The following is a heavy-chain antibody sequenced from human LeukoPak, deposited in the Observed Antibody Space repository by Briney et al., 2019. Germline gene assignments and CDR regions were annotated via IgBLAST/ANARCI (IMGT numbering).Heavy chain of an antibody. V-gene: IGHV4-59*01. CDR1: GGSISSYY. D-gene: IGHD3-22*01. Sequence: SETLSLTCTVSGGSISSYYWSWIRQPPGKGLEWIGYIYYSGSTYYNPSLRSRVTISVDTSKNQFSLKLSSVTAADTAVYYCARSSEGRYYYDSSGYSYYYYYMDVWGKGTTVTISS. J-gene: IGHJ6*03. CDR3: ARSSEGRYYYDSSGYSYYYYYMDV. CDR2: IYYSGST.